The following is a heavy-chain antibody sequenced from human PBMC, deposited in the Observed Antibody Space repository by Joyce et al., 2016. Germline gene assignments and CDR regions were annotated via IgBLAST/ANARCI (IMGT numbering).Heavy chain of an antibody. Sequence: QVQLQESGPGLVKPSKTLSLTCSVSGDPISSGYYWGWIRQPPGKGLEWIGSFYHSETTYYNPSLESRVTISTATSKNQFSLKLSSLTAADTAVYYCASMYTVRGLITFDNWGQGILVTVSS. V-gene: IGHV4-38-2*02. CDR2: FYHSETT. CDR3: ASMYTVRGLITFDN. CDR1: GDPISSGYY. J-gene: IGHJ4*02. D-gene: IGHD3-10*01.